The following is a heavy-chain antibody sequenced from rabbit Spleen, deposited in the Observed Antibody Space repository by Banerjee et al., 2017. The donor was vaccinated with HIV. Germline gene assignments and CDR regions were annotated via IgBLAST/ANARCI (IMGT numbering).Heavy chain of an antibody. CDR2: IDTSDGDT. Sequence: QEQLVAYGGGLVKPGGTLTLTCTVSGFSFSSNWICWVHQAPGKGLEWIACIDTSDGDTDYANWPKGRFTISKTSSTTVTLQMTSLTAADTATYFCARNYVNAFDPWGPGTLVTVS. V-gene: IGHV1S45*01. D-gene: IGHD1-1*01. J-gene: IGHJ2*01. CDR1: GFSFSSNW. CDR3: ARNYVNAFDP.